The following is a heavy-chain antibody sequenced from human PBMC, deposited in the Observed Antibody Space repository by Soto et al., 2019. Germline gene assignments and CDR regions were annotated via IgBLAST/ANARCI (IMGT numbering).Heavy chain of an antibody. Sequence: ASVKVYCKASGYTFTSYGISWVRQDPGQGLEWMGWISAYNGNTNYAQKLQGRVTMTTDTSTSTAYMELRSLRSDDTAVYYCARSGIFCSSTSCYSSLWYYGMDVWGQGTTVTVSS. V-gene: IGHV1-18*01. CDR1: GYTFTSYG. J-gene: IGHJ6*02. CDR2: ISAYNGNT. D-gene: IGHD2-2*01. CDR3: ARSGIFCSSTSCYSSLWYYGMDV.